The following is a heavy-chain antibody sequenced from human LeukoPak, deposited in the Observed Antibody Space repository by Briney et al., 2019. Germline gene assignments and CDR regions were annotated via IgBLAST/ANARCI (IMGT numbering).Heavy chain of an antibody. CDR1: GGSISSYY. J-gene: IGHJ5*02. D-gene: IGHD3-9*01. Sequence: SETLSLTCTVSGGSISSYYWSWIRQPAGKGLEWIGRIYTSGSTNYNPSLKSRVTMSVDTSKNQFSLKLSSVTAADTAVYYCARGGLRYFDWLLPERGDNWFDPWGQGTLVTVSS. CDR3: ARGGLRYFDWLLPERGDNWFDP. CDR2: IYTSGST. V-gene: IGHV4-4*07.